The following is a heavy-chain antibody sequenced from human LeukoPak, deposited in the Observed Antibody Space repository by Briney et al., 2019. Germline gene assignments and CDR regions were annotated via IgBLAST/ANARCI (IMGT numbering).Heavy chain of an antibody. V-gene: IGHV4-4*02. Sequence: SGTLSLTCAVSGGSISSSNWWSWVRQPPGKGLEWIGEIYHSGSTNYNPSLKSRVTISVDKSKNQFSLKLSSVTAADTAVYYCARGVNRGRYQGMPYYFDYWGQGTLVTVSS. CDR1: GGSISSSNW. J-gene: IGHJ4*02. CDR3: ARGVNRGRYQGMPYYFDY. CDR2: IYHSGST. D-gene: IGHD2-2*01.